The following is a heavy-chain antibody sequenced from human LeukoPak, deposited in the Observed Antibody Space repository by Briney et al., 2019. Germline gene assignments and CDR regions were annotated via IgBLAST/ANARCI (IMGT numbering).Heavy chain of an antibody. CDR2: IKQDGSEK. J-gene: IGHJ3*02. V-gene: IGHV3-7*03. Sequence: QSGGSLRLSCAASGFTFTSYWMSWVRQAPGEGLEWVANIKQDGSEKYYADSVRGRFTISRDNAKNSLYLQMNSLRAEDTAVYYCARDPGDAFDIWGQGTTVTVSS. CDR3: ARDPGDAFDI. CDR1: GFTFTSYW.